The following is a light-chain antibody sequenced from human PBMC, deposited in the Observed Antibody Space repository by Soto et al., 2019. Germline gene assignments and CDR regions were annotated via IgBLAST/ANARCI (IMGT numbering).Light chain of an antibody. CDR2: GAS. Sequence: DIQRTQSPSSLSASGGDRVTIACRASESISTYLNWYKQTPGNAPKLLIYGASTLQGGVPSRFRGSGSGTDFTLTIGSLQPEDFATYYCQQSHSTPRTFGQGTKV. CDR1: ESISTY. CDR3: QQSHSTPRT. V-gene: IGKV1-39*01. J-gene: IGKJ1*01.